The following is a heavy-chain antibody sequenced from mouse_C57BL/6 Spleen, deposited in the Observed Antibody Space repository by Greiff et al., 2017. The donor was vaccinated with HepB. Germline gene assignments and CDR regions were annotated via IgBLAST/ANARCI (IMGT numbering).Heavy chain of an antibody. CDR2: INPGSGGT. D-gene: IGHD2-5*01. CDR1: GYAFTNYL. Sequence: VQGVESGAELLRPGTSVKVSCKASGYAFTNYLIEWVKQRPGQGLEWIGVINPGSGGTNYNEKFKGKATLTADKSSSTAYMQLSSLTSEDSAVYFCARRSNYDGFAYWGQGTLVTVSA. CDR3: ARRSNYDGFAY. V-gene: IGHV1-54*01. J-gene: IGHJ3*01.